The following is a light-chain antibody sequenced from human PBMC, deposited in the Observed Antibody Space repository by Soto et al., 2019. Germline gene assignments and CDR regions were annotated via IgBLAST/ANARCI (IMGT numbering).Light chain of an antibody. CDR3: QQYNNWPPT. Sequence: IVLTQSPDTLSLLPGKRATLSCGASQSVSSNYLAWYQQKPGQAPRLLIYNVSTTATGIPDRISGSGSGAEFTLTTSSLQSEDLAVYCCQQYNNWPPTFGRGTRLEIK. CDR2: NVS. V-gene: IGKV3-15*01. CDR1: QSVSSN. J-gene: IGKJ5*01.